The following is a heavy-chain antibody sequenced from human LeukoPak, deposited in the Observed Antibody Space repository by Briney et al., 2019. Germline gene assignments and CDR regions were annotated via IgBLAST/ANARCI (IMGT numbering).Heavy chain of an antibody. Sequence: PGGSLRLSCAASGFTFSSYEMNWVRQAPGKGLEWVSYISSSGSTIYYADSVKGRFTISRDNAKNSLCLQMNSLRAEDTAVYYCARDGTYYYGMDVWGQGTTVTVSS. CDR3: ARDGTYYYGMDV. V-gene: IGHV3-48*03. J-gene: IGHJ6*02. CDR1: GFTFSSYE. D-gene: IGHD1-7*01. CDR2: ISSSGSTI.